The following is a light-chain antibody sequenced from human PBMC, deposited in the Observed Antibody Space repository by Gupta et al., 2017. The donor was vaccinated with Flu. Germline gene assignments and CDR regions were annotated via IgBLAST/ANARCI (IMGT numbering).Light chain of an antibody. CDR1: QSVSGY. J-gene: IGKJ4*01. Sequence: IVLTQSPATLSLSPGARATLSCRASQSVSGYLAWYQQKPGQAPRLLNYDASNRTTGIPARISGSGSETYITLTISSLDPEDDAIYYFQHRSRWPLTFGGGTKVEIK. CDR2: DAS. CDR3: QHRSRWPLT. V-gene: IGKV3-11*01.